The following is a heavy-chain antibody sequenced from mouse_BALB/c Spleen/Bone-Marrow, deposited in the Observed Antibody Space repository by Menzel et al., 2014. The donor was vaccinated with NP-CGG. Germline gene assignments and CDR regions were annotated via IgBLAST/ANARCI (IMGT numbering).Heavy chain of an antibody. V-gene: IGHV1S34*01. CDR1: GYSFTGYY. D-gene: IGHD2-4*01. J-gene: IGHJ1*01. CDR2: ISCYNGAT. Sequence: LVKTGASVKISCKASGYSFTGYYMHWVKQSHGKSLEWNGYISCYNGATSYNQKFKGKATFTVDTSSSTAYMQFNSLTSEDSAVYYCARGDYGDWYFDVWGAGTTVTVSS. CDR3: ARGDYGDWYFDV.